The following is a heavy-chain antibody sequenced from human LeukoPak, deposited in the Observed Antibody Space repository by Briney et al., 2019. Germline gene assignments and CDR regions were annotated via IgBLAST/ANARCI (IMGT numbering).Heavy chain of an antibody. CDR3: ARDGYSSSLGFYDY. CDR2: TYYRSKWYN. D-gene: IGHD6-13*01. CDR1: GDSVSSNSAA. J-gene: IGHJ4*02. Sequence: SQTLSLTCAVSGDSVSSNSAAWNWIRQSPSRGLEWLGRTYYRSKWYNDYAVSVKSRITIKPDTSKNQFSLQLNSVTPEDTAVYYCARDGYSSSLGFYDYWGQGTLVTVSS. V-gene: IGHV6-1*01.